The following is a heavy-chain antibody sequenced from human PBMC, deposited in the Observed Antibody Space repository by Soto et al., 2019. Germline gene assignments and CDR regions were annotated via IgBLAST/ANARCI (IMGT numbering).Heavy chain of an antibody. V-gene: IGHV3-23*01. Sequence: LRLSCAASGFTFSSYAMSWVRQAPGKGLEWVSAISGSGGSTYYADSVKGRFTISRDNSKNTLYLQMNSLRAEDTAVYYCAKDARSIAVAGTPPWFDPWGQGTLVTVPQ. CDR3: AKDARSIAVAGTPPWFDP. CDR2: ISGSGGST. J-gene: IGHJ5*02. D-gene: IGHD6-19*01. CDR1: GFTFSSYA.